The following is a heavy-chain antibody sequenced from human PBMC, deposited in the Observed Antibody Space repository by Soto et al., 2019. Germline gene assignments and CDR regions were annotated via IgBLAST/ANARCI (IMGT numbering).Heavy chain of an antibody. CDR3: ARDHRWEWLRFPDAFDI. D-gene: IGHD5-12*01. Sequence: GGSLRLSCAASGFTFSSYSMNWVRQAPGKGLEWVSSISSSSSYIYYADSVKGRFTISRDNAKNSLYLQMNSLRAEDTAVYYCARDHRWEWLRFPDAFDIWGQGTMVTVSS. V-gene: IGHV3-21*01. CDR1: GFTFSSYS. J-gene: IGHJ3*02. CDR2: ISSSSSYI.